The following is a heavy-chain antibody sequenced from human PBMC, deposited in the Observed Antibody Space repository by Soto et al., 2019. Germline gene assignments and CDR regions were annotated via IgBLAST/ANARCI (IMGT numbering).Heavy chain of an antibody. J-gene: IGHJ4*02. Sequence: SETLSLTCTVSGGSISSYYWSWIQQPPGKGLEWIGYIYYSGRTNYNPSLKSRVTISVETSKNQFSLKLSSVTAADTAVYYCARGGRHPAAIPYWGQGTLVTVSS. CDR1: GGSISSYY. CDR2: IYYSGRT. D-gene: IGHD2-2*01. CDR3: ARGGRHPAAIPY. V-gene: IGHV4-59*01.